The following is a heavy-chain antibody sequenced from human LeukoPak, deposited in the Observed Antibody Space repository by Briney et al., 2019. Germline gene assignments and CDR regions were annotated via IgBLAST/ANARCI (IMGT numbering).Heavy chain of an antibody. CDR3: AKDITNDSAFDI. D-gene: IGHD2-8*01. J-gene: IGHJ3*02. V-gene: IGHV3-9*01. CDR2: ISWNSGSI. CDR1: GFTFDDYA. Sequence: GGSLRLSCAASGFTFDDYAMHWVRQAPGKGLEWVSGISWNSGSIGYADSMKGRFTISRDNAKNSLYLQMNSLRAEDTALYYCAKDITNDSAFDIWGQGTMVTVSS.